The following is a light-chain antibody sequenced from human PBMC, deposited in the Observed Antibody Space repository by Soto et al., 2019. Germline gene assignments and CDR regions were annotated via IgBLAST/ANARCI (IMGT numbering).Light chain of an antibody. CDR3: PHFGGTTFP. V-gene: IGKV3-20*01. Sequence: EIVLTQSPGTLSLSPGERATLSCRASQSVSSSYLAWYQQKPGQAPRLLIYGASSRATGIPDRFSGSGSGTDFTLTISRLEPEDFAVYYCPHFGGTTFPFGQGTRLAVK. CDR2: GAS. J-gene: IGKJ5*01. CDR1: QSVSSSY.